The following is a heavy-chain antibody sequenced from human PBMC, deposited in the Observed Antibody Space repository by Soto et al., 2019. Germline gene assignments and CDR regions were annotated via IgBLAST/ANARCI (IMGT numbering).Heavy chain of an antibody. CDR3: AKVADGDGVRGVPPDYYGMDV. D-gene: IGHD3-10*01. J-gene: IGHJ6*02. CDR1: GFTFSSYA. CDR2: ISGSGGST. V-gene: IGHV3-23*01. Sequence: PGGSLRLSCAASGFTFSSYAMSWVRQAPGKGLEWVSAISGSGGSTYYADSVKGRFTISRDNSKNTLYLQMNSLRAEDTAVYYCAKVADGDGVRGVPPDYYGMDVWGQGTXVTVS.